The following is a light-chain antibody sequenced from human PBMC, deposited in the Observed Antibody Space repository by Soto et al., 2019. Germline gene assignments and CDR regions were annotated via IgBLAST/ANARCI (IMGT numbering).Light chain of an antibody. CDR3: LQRSIGFT. Sequence: EIVLTQSPATLSLSPGERATLSCRASQSVGTYLAWYQQKRGQSPRLLIYGASKRSPGIPARFSGSGSGTDFTLTINSLEPEDLAVYHCLQRSIGFTFGPGTKVEVK. CDR2: GAS. V-gene: IGKV3-11*01. CDR1: QSVGTY. J-gene: IGKJ3*01.